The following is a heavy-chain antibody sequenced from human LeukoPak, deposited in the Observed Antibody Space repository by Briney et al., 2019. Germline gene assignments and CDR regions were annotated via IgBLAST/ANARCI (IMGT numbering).Heavy chain of an antibody. J-gene: IGHJ5*02. CDR2: IIPIFGTA. V-gene: IGHV1-69*13. CDR3: ARLLSPDFWSGYYTAWFDP. D-gene: IGHD3-3*01. Sequence: SVKVSCKASGGTFSSYAISWVRQAPGQGLEWMGGIIPIFGTANYAQKFQGRVTITADESTSTAYMELSSLRSEDTAVYYCARLLSPDFWSGYYTAWFDPWGQGTLVTVSS. CDR1: GGTFSSYA.